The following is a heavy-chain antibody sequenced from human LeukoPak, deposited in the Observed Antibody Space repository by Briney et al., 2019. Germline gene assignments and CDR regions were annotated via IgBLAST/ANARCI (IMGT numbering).Heavy chain of an antibody. J-gene: IGHJ4*02. CDR2: ISSRSTYI. CDR1: GFTFSSYS. CDR3: ARAPYPYGSGSHHYFDY. V-gene: IGHV3-21*01. Sequence: GGSLRLSCAASGFTFSSYSMNWVRQAPGKGLEWVSSISSRSTYIYHADSVKGRFTISRDNAKNSLYLQMSSLRAEDTAVYYCARAPYPYGSGSHHYFDYWGQGTLVTVSS. D-gene: IGHD3-10*01.